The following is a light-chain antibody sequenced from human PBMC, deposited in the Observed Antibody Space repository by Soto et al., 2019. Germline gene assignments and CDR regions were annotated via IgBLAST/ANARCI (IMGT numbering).Light chain of an antibody. J-gene: IGLJ2*01. CDR1: KLGDKY. Sequence: SYELTQPPSVSVSPGQTATITCPGDKLGDKYVCWYQQKPGQAPLLVIYQDRKRPSGIPERFSGSNSGNTATLTISGTQAMDEADYYCQAWDNSPHVVFGGGTKVTVL. V-gene: IGLV3-1*01. CDR3: QAWDNSPHVV. CDR2: QDR.